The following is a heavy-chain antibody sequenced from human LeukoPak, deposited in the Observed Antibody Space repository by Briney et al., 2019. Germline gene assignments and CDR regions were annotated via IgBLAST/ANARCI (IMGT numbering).Heavy chain of an antibody. J-gene: IGHJ2*01. V-gene: IGHV1-2*02. Sequence: GASVKVSCKASGYTFTGYYMHWVRQAPGQGLEWMGWINPNSGGTNYAQKFQGRVTMTRDTSISTAYMELSRLRSDDTAVYYCAREGPIAAPTYRYFDLWGRGTLVTVSS. CDR2: INPNSGGT. CDR3: AREGPIAAPTYRYFDL. D-gene: IGHD6-13*01. CDR1: GYTFTGYY.